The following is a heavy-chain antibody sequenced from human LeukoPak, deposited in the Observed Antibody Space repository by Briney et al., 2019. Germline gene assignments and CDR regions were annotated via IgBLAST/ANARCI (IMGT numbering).Heavy chain of an antibody. D-gene: IGHD3-3*01. CDR1: GFTFSSYS. J-gene: IGHJ3*02. V-gene: IGHV3-21*01. CDR2: ISSSSSYI. CDR3: ARDLGIYDFWSGSGRNAFDI. Sequence: GGSLRLSCAASGFTFSSYSMNWVRQAPGKGLEWVSSISSSSSYIYYADSVKGRFTISRDNAKNSLYLQMNSLRAEDTAVYYCARDLGIYDFWSGSGRNAFDIWGQGTMVTVSS.